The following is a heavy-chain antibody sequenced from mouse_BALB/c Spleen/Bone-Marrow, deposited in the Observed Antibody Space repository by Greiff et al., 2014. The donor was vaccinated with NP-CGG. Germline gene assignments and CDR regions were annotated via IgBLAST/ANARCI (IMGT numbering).Heavy chain of an antibody. Sequence: LVESGPGLVKPGASVKMSCKASGYTFTSYVMHWVKQKPGQGLEWIGYINPYNDGTTYNEKFKGKATLTSDKSSSTAYMELSSLTSEDSAVYYCARGNYYDYDYFDYWGQGTTLTVSS. CDR1: GYTFTSYV. J-gene: IGHJ2*01. CDR3: ARGNYYDYDYFDY. CDR2: INPYNDGT. D-gene: IGHD2-4*01. V-gene: IGHV1-14*01.